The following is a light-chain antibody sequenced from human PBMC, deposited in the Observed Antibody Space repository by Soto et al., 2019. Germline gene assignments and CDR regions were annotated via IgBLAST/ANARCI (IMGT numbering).Light chain of an antibody. V-gene: IGKV3-20*01. CDR2: HAS. CDR1: ESIDNNF. CDR3: QQYGSAPPT. Sequence: EIVLTQSPGTLSLSPGERATLSCRASESIDNNFLAWYQQKLGQAPRFLIYHASSRATGIPNRFSGSGSGTDFTLTISRLEPEDFAVYYCQQYGSAPPTFGPGTKVDVK. J-gene: IGKJ3*01.